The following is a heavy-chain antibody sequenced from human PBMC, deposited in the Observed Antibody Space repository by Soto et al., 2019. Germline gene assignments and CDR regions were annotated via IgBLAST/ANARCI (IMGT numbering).Heavy chain of an antibody. D-gene: IGHD6-25*01. V-gene: IGHV4-59*01. Sequence: QMHMQESGPELVRTAQTLSLTCSVSGVSICSYYCSWVRHPPGKGLEWIGYVFYTGITKYNPSFKSRATISGDTSRNQFSLNLMSVTAADTAVYYCAKWGAAAGTTWGQGIRVNVSS. CDR1: GVSICSYY. CDR2: VFYTGIT. J-gene: IGHJ4*02. CDR3: AKWGAAAGTT.